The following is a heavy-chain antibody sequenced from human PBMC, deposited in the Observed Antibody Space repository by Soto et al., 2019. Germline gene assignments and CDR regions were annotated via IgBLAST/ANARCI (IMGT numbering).Heavy chain of an antibody. CDR1: GTSVSGANW. CDR3: ARTGPYSSGNN. J-gene: IGHJ4*02. CDR2: IHSSGNT. Sequence: QVQLQESGPGLVDPLGTLSLTCAVSGTSVSGANWWGWVRQPPGKGLEWIGEIHSSGNTDYNPSLKSRVNISRDMSKNEFSLKLTSVTAADTAVYYCARTGPYSSGNNWGQGTLVTVSS. V-gene: IGHV4-4*02. D-gene: IGHD3-22*01.